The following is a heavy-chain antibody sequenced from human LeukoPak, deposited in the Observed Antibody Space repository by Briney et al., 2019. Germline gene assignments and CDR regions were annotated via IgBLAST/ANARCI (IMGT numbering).Heavy chain of an antibody. CDR3: AIGYCSSTSCYKFYYYYGMDV. CDR2: ISWNSGSI. CDR1: GFTFDDYA. Sequence: GGSLRLSCAASGFTFDDYAMHWVRQAPGKGLEWVSGISWNSGSIGYADSVKGRFTISRDNAKNSLYLQMNSLRAEDTALYYCAIGYCSSTSCYKFYYYYGMDVWGQGTTVTVPS. V-gene: IGHV3-9*01. D-gene: IGHD2-2*01. J-gene: IGHJ6*02.